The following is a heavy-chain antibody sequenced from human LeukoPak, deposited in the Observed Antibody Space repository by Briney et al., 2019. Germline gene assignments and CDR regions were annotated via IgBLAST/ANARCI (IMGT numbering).Heavy chain of an antibody. D-gene: IGHD6-13*01. CDR1: GFSLSTRGVG. V-gene: IGHV2-5*02. CDR3: AQFIATVDTGF. Sequence: SGPTLVNPTQTLTLTCTFSGFSLSTRGVGVGWIRQPPGKAPEWLGIIYWDDDKRYSPSLRSRLTITKDTSKKQVVLTMTNMDPVDTATYYCAQFIATVDTGFWGQGTLVTVSS. J-gene: IGHJ4*02. CDR2: IYWDDDK.